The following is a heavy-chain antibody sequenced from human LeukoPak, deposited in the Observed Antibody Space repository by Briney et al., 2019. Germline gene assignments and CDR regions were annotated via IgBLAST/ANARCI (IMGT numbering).Heavy chain of an antibody. CDR3: ARDRGTWNDDGFDY. CDR2: VYISGST. D-gene: IGHD1-1*01. Sequence: SETLSLTCTVSGGSISSYYWSWIRQPAGKGLEWIGRVYISGSTNYNPSLKSRVTMSVDTSKNQFSLKLSSVTAADTAVYYCARDRGTWNDDGFDYWGQGTLVTVSS. V-gene: IGHV4-4*07. CDR1: GGSISSYY. J-gene: IGHJ4*02.